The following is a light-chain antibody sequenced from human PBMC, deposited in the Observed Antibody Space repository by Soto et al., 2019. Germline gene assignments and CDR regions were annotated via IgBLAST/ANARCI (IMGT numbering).Light chain of an antibody. CDR3: QQTISFPPT. CDR1: EAVDSW. J-gene: IGKJ1*01. Sequence: LQMTQSPSSVSASVGDSVTITCRASEAVDSWLAWYQQKPGEAPKLLIFTGSLLHSGVPPRFSGSGSGTDFTLTISSLQPEDFATYYCQQTISFPPTFGQGTKVDIK. CDR2: TGS. V-gene: IGKV1-12*01.